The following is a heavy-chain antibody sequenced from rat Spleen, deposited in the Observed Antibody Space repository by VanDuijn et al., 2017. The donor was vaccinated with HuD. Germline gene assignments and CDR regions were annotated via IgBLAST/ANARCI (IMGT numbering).Heavy chain of an antibody. J-gene: IGHJ2*01. CDR3: TRGYYFDC. D-gene: IGHD1-11*01. V-gene: IGHV5-29*01. CDR1: GFTFSDYY. Sequence: EVKLVESDGGLVQPGRSLELSCTASGFTFSDYYMAWVRQAPTKGLEWLATISYDGSSTYYRNSVRGRFTISRDNAKSTLYLQMDSLRSEDTATYYCTRGYYFDCWGRGVMVTVSS. CDR2: ISYDGSST.